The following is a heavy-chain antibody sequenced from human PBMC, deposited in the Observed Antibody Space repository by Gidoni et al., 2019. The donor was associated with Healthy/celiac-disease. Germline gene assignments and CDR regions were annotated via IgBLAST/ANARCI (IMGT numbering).Heavy chain of an antibody. Sequence: QVQLQESGPGLVKPSGTLSLTCDVSGGPISSSNWWRWVRQPPGQGLEWIGELYHSGSTNYNPSLKSRVTISVDKSKNQFSLKLSSVTAADTAVYYCARVGPSYSSHPDYWGQGTLVTVSS. CDR3: ARVGPSYSSHPDY. D-gene: IGHD6-13*01. V-gene: IGHV4-4*02. J-gene: IGHJ4*02. CDR1: GGPISSSNW. CDR2: LYHSGST.